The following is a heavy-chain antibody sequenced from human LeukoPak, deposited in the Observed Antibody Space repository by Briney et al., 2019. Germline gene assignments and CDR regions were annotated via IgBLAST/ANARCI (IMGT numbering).Heavy chain of an antibody. D-gene: IGHD3-22*01. CDR3: ARKAYYYYDSSGNYDAFDI. Sequence: SETLSLTCTVSGGSISSTSYYWGWIRQPPGKGLEWIGSIYYSGSTYYNPFLKSRVTMSVDTSKKQFSLKLSSVTAADTAVYYCARKAYYYYDSSGNYDAFDIWGQGTMVTVSS. CDR1: GGSISSTSYY. J-gene: IGHJ3*02. V-gene: IGHV4-39*01. CDR2: IYYSGST.